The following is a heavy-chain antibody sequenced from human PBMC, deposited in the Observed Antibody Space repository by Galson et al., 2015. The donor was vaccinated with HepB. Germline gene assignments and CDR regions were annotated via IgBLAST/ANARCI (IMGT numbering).Heavy chain of an antibody. D-gene: IGHD2-2*01. V-gene: IGHV3-11*01. J-gene: IGHJ6*03. CDR2: ISSSGSTI. CDR1: GFTFSDYY. CDR3: ARGGVGGFVVVPAAIAAPMDV. Sequence: SLRLSCAASGFTFSDYYMSWIRQAPGKGLEWVSYISSSGSTIYYADSVKGRFTISRDNAKNSLYLQMNSLRAEDTAVYYCARGGVGGFVVVPAAIAAPMDVWGKGTTVTVSS.